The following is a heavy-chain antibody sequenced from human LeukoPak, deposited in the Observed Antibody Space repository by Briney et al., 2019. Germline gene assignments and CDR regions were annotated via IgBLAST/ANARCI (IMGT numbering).Heavy chain of an antibody. D-gene: IGHD3-3*01. J-gene: IGHJ4*02. CDR2: INSYNSNT. V-gene: IGHV1-18*04. Sequence: ASVTVSCKASGYTFTSYVISWVRQAPGQGLEWMGWINSYNSNTHYAQKIHGRVTMTTDTSTTTAYMELRSLRSDDSALYYCARSGSSGEDRFLEWLLYDFWGQGTLVTASS. CDR1: GYTFTSYV. CDR3: ARSGSSGEDRFLEWLLYDF.